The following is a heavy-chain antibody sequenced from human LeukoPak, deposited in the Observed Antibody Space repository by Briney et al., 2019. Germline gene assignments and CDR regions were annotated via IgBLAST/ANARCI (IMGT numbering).Heavy chain of an antibody. D-gene: IGHD3-22*01. CDR1: GGTFSSYA. Sequence: SVKVSCKASGGTFSSYAISWVRQAPGQGLEWMGGIIPIFGTANYAQKFQGRVTITADESTSTAYMELSSLRSEDTAVYYCARDPVRDYYDSSGYYPGAFDIWGQGTMVTVSS. V-gene: IGHV1-69*13. J-gene: IGHJ3*02. CDR3: ARDPVRDYYDSSGYYPGAFDI. CDR2: IIPIFGTA.